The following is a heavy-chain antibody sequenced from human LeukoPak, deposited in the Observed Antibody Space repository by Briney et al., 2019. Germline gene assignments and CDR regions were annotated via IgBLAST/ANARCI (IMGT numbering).Heavy chain of an antibody. Sequence: PGGSLRLSCAASGFTFDDYAMHWVRHAPGKGLEWVSGISWNSGSIGYADSVKGRFTISRDNAKNSLYLQMNSLRAEDMALYYCAKDLGFGEFDAFDIWGQGTMVTVSS. CDR3: AKDLGFGEFDAFDI. J-gene: IGHJ3*02. CDR1: GFTFDDYA. V-gene: IGHV3-9*03. D-gene: IGHD3-10*01. CDR2: ISWNSGSI.